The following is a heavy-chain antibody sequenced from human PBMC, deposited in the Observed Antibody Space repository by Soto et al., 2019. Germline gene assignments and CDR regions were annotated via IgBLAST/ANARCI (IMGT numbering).Heavy chain of an antibody. CDR1: GYSFSDFG. CDR2: ISGKNGNT. V-gene: IGHV1-18*04. Sequence: QVHLVQSGGELKKPGASVKVSCKASGYSFSDFGITWVRQAPGQGLEWMGWISGKNGNTNYAQKVQGRVTLTADTSTSTAYMEMRALTSDDTATYYCARRDSYEATGTFEYWGQGTPVTVSS. CDR3: ARRDSYEATGTFEY. D-gene: IGHD1-1*01. J-gene: IGHJ4*02.